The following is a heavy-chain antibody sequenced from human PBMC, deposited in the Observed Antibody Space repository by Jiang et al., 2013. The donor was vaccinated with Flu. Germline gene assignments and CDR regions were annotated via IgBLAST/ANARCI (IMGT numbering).Heavy chain of an antibody. CDR1: GLSLTNPRMG. Sequence: KPTQTLTRTCSVSGLSLTNPRMGISWIRQTPGKALEWLAHIFSSDKTSYTSSLRTRLTIPKDTSKSQVVLTMTNMDPVDTATYYCARLSRRYGGVSVGFFYYAMDVWGPGTTVTVSS. CDR2: IFSSDKT. D-gene: IGHD4-23*01. V-gene: IGHV2-26*01. J-gene: IGHJ6*02. CDR3: ARLSRRYGGVSVGFFYYAMDV.